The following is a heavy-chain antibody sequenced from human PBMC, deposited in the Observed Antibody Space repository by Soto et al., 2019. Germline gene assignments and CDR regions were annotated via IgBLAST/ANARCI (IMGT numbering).Heavy chain of an antibody. CDR2: IIPIFGTA. CDR3: ARGLGYCSSTSCYPSAYYYYGMDV. J-gene: IGHJ6*02. D-gene: IGHD2-2*01. Sequence: SMKVSCKASGGTFSSYAISWVRQAPGQGLEWMGGIIPIFGTANYAQKFQGRVTITADESTSTAYMELSSLRSEDTAVYYCARGLGYCSSTSCYPSAYYYYGMDVWGQGTTVTVSS. V-gene: IGHV1-69*13. CDR1: GGTFSSYA.